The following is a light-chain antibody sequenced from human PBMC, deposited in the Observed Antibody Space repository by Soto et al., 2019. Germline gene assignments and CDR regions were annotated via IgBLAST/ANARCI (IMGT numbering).Light chain of an antibody. J-gene: IGLJ2*01. CDR1: NSNIGSKY. V-gene: IGLV1-47*01. CDR3: ASWDASVGGPA. CDR2: RNN. Sequence: QSVLTQPPSASGTPGQRVTISCSGSNSNIGSKYVYWYQQFPGTAPKLLIYRNNKRPSGVPDRFSGAKSGTSASLAISDRRSADEADYYCASWDASVGGPAFGGGTKLTVL.